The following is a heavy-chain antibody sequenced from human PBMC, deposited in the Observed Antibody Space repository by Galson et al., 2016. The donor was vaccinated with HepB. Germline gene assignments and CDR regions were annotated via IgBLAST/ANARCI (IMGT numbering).Heavy chain of an antibody. J-gene: IGHJ3*02. CDR1: GGSINSHY. CDR2: IFDSGNT. Sequence: ETLSLTCTVSGGSINSHYWSWIRQPPGKGLELIGYIFDSGNTNYNPPLKSRVTMSVATSKNQFSLKLSSVTAADTAVYYCARDLGDYYGSGSNYAFDIWGQGTMVTVSS. CDR3: ARDLGDYYGSGSNYAFDI. V-gene: IGHV4-59*11. D-gene: IGHD3-10*01.